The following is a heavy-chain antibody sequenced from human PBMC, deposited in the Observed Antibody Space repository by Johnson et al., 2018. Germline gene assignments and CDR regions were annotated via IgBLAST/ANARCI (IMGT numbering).Heavy chain of an antibody. D-gene: IGHD2-2*01. CDR2: ISGSGGST. J-gene: IGHJ6*02. V-gene: IGHV3-23*04. CDR3: AKDGAVPAAYYYYYGMDV. CDR1: GFTFSSYA. Sequence: VQLVQSGGGLVQPGGSLRLSCAASGFTFSSYAMSWVRQAPGKGLEWVSAISGSGGSTYYADSVKGRFTISRDNSKNTLYLQMNSLRAEDTAVYYCAKDGAVPAAYYYYYGMDVWGQGTTVTVSS.